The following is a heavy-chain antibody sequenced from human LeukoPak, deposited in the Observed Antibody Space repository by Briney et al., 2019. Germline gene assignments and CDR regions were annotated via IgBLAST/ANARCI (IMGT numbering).Heavy chain of an antibody. CDR2: IIPIFGTA. CDR3: ARDNSVGDVAWWFDP. J-gene: IGHJ5*02. CDR1: GGTFSKAA. D-gene: IGHD1-26*01. V-gene: IGHV1-69*06. Sequence: SVKVSCKASGGTFSKAAISWVRQAPGEGLEWMGGIIPIFGTANYAQKFQGRVTITADKSTSTAYMELSSLRSDDTAVYYCARDNSVGDVAWWFDPWGQGTLVTVSS.